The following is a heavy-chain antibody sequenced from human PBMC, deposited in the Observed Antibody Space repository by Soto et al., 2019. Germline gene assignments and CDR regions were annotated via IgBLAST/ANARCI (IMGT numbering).Heavy chain of an antibody. D-gene: IGHD3-22*01. Sequence: PSETLSLTCTVSGGSISSGGYYWGWIRQHPGKGLEWIGYIYYSGSTYYNPSLKSRVTISVDTSKNQFSLKLSSVTAADTAVYYCARDYFDSSGYYWSSDYYYGMDVWGQGTTVTVSS. CDR3: ARDYFDSSGYYWSSDYYYGMDV. J-gene: IGHJ6*02. V-gene: IGHV4-31*03. CDR2: IYYSGST. CDR1: GGSISSGGYY.